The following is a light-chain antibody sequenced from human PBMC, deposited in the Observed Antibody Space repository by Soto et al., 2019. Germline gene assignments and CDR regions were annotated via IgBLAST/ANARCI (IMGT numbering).Light chain of an antibody. CDR2: GAS. CDR1: QSVSIN. Sequence: EIVMTQSPATLSVSPGERATLSCRASQSVSINLAWYQQKPGQAPRLLIYGASTRATGIPARISGSGSGTEFTLTISSLQSEDFAVYYCQQYNNWPPWTFGQGTKVEI. CDR3: QQYNNWPPWT. V-gene: IGKV3-15*01. J-gene: IGKJ1*01.